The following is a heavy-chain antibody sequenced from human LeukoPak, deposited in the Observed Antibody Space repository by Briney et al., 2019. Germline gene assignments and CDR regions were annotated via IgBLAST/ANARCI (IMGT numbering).Heavy chain of an antibody. CDR3: ARSQVRIAAAPPGY. Sequence: ASVKVSCKASGYTLTSYDINWVRQATGQGLEWMGWMNPNSGNTGYAQKFQGRVTMTRNTSISTAYMELSSLRSEDTAVYCCARSQVRIAAAPPGYWGQGTLVTVSS. V-gene: IGHV1-8*01. CDR1: GYTLTSYD. J-gene: IGHJ4*02. CDR2: MNPNSGNT. D-gene: IGHD6-13*01.